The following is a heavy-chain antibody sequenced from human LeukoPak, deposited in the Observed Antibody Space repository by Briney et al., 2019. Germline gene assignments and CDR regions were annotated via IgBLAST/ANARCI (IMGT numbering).Heavy chain of an antibody. CDR2: IYHSGST. J-gene: IGHJ4*02. V-gene: IGHV4-38-2*02. CDR3: ARGIVGATGSPGLDY. D-gene: IGHD1-26*01. Sequence: SQTLSLICTVSGYSISSGYYWGWIRQPPGKGLEWIGSIYHSGSTYYNPSLKSRVTISVDTSKNQFSLKLSSVTAADTAVYYCARGIVGATGSPGLDYWGQGTLVTVSS. CDR1: GYSISSGYY.